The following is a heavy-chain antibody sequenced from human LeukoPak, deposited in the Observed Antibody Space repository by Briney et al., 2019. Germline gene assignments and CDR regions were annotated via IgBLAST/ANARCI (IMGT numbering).Heavy chain of an antibody. V-gene: IGHV5-51*01. CDR3: ARGGGSSWYYFDY. J-gene: IGHJ4*02. Sequence: GESLRVSCKGSGYSFTSYWIGWVRQMPGKGLEWMGIIYPGDSDARYSPSFQGQVTISADKSISTAYLQWSSLKASDTAMYYCARGGGSSWYYFDYWGQGTLVTVSS. D-gene: IGHD6-13*01. CDR1: GYSFTSYW. CDR2: IYPGDSDA.